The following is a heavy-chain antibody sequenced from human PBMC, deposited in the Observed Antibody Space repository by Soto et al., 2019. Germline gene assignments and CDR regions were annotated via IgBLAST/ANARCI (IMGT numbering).Heavy chain of an antibody. J-gene: IGHJ4*02. CDR3: ATSYGSGYRAFDY. V-gene: IGHV1-69*02. CDR2: VNPILTMS. CDR1: GDTFSFYS. D-gene: IGHD3-10*01. Sequence: QVQLVQSGGELKRPGSSVKVSCKASGDTFSFYSINWVRQAPGLGLEWMGRVNPILTMSNYAQRFQGRVQMTADKSSSTAYMELSGLRSDDTAIYYCATSYGSGYRAFDYWGQGALVTVSS.